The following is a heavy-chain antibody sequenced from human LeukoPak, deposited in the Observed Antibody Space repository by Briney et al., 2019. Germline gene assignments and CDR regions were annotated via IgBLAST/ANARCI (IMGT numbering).Heavy chain of an antibody. J-gene: IGHJ4*02. CDR3: VRGYIVFDY. V-gene: IGHV4-59*01. Sequence: SETLSLTCTGSSGSISSYYWSWIRQPPGKGLEWIGYIYYSGSTNYNPSLKSRVTISVDTSKNQFSLKLSSVTAADTAVYYCVRGYIVFDYWGQGTLVTVSS. CDR2: IYYSGST. CDR1: SGSISSYY. D-gene: IGHD1-1*01.